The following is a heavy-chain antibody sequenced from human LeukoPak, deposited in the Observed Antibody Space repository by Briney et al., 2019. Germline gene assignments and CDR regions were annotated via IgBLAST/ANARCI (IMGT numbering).Heavy chain of an antibody. CDR1: GFTFSSYS. V-gene: IGHV3-21*01. Sequence: PGGSLRLSCAASGFTFSSYSMNWVRQAPGKGLEWVSFISSSSSYIYYADSVKGRFTISRDNAKNSLYLQMNSLRAEDTAVYYCATTDSTAYGMDVWGQGTTVTVSS. CDR2: ISSSSSYI. CDR3: ATTDSTAYGMDV. D-gene: IGHD2-2*01. J-gene: IGHJ6*02.